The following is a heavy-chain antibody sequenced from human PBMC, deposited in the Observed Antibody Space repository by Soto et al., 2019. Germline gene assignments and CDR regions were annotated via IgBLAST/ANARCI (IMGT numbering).Heavy chain of an antibody. CDR1: GFAVNY. Sequence: EVQLVESGGGLVQPGGSLRLSCAVSGFAVNYMSWVRQAQGKGLEWLSVIYSGGSTYYADSVRGRFLISRDKSTNTMYLQMNSLRVEDAALYYCAIDGSDHWGQGTVVTVSS. CDR3: AIDGSDH. V-gene: IGHV3-66*01. CDR2: IYSGGST. J-gene: IGHJ4*02.